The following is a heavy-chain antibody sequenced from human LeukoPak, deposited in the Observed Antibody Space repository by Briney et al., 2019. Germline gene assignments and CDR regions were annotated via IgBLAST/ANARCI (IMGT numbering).Heavy chain of an antibody. CDR2: IIPIFGTA. Sequence: SVKVSCKASGGTFSSYAISWMRQAPGQGLEWMGGIIPIFGTANYAQKFQGRVTITADESTSTAYMELSSLRSEDTAVYYCASQAYYYDSSGDDTNYYYYGMDVWGQGTTVTVSS. CDR1: GGTFSSYA. CDR3: ASQAYYYDSSGDDTNYYYYGMDV. J-gene: IGHJ6*02. V-gene: IGHV1-69*13. D-gene: IGHD3-22*01.